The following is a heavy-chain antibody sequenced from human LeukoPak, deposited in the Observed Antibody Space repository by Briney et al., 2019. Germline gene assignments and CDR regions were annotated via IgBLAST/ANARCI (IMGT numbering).Heavy chain of an antibody. Sequence: SETLSLTCTVSGGPISSYYWSWIRQPAGKGLEWIGRIYTSGSTNYNPSLKSRVTMSVDTSENQFSLKLSSVTAADTAVYYCAGTNTVTTTQRYYYYYMDVWGKGTTVTVSS. CDR2: IYTSGST. D-gene: IGHD4-11*01. CDR3: AGTNTVTTTQRYYYYYMDV. J-gene: IGHJ6*03. V-gene: IGHV4-4*07. CDR1: GGPISSYY.